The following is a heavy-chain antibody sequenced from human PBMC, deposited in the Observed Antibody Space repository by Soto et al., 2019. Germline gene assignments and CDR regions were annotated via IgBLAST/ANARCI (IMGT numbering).Heavy chain of an antibody. J-gene: IGHJ4*02. Sequence: GGSLRLSCAASGFTFSSYAMHWVRQAPGKGLEWVAVISYDGSNKYYADSVKGRFTISRDNSKNTLYLQMNSLRAEDTAVYYCAREILIASRVFDYWGQGTLVTVSS. CDR3: AREILIASRVFDY. CDR1: GFTFSSYA. V-gene: IGHV3-30-3*01. D-gene: IGHD2-8*01. CDR2: ISYDGSNK.